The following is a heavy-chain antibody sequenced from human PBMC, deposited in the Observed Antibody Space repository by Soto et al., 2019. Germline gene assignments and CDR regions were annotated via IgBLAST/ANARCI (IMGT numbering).Heavy chain of an antibody. D-gene: IGHD2-15*01. J-gene: IGHJ6*03. CDR3: AKGVRCSGRSCYADYYYMDV. CDR1: GGSFSGYY. V-gene: IGHV4-34*01. Sequence: PSETLSLTCAVYGGSFSGYYWSWIRQPPGKGLEWIGEINHSGSTNYNPSLKSRVTISVDTSKNQFSLKLSSVTAADTAVYYCAKGVRCSGRSCYADYYYMDVWGKGTTVTVSS. CDR2: INHSGST.